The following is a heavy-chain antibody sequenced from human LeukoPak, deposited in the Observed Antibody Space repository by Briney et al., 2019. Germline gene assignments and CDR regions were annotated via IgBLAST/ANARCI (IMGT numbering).Heavy chain of an antibody. CDR1: GFTFSSYW. D-gene: IGHD3-16*01. V-gene: IGHV3-74*01. Sequence: GGSLRLSCAASGFTFSSYWMHWVRQAPGKGLVWVSRINSDGSTTNYADSVKGRFTISRDNAKNTLYLQMNSLRAEDTAVYYCARDVKYVYTGFRSPQKLDIWGQGTMVTVSS. J-gene: IGHJ3*02. CDR3: ARDVKYVYTGFRSPQKLDI. CDR2: INSDGSTT.